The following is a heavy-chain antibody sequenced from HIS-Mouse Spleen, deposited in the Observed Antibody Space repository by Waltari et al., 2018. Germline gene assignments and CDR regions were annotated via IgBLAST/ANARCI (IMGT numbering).Heavy chain of an antibody. CDR2: IYYSGST. D-gene: IGHD6-13*01. V-gene: IGHV4-39*07. J-gene: IGHJ2*01. CDR1: GGSISSSSYY. Sequence: QLQLQESGPGLVKPSATLSLPCTVPGGSISSSSYYWGWIRQPPGKGLEWIGRIYYSGSTYYNPSLKSRVTISVDTSKNQFSLKLSSVTAADTAVYYCAREIPYSSSWYDWYFDLWGRGTLVTVSS. CDR3: AREIPYSSSWYDWYFDL.